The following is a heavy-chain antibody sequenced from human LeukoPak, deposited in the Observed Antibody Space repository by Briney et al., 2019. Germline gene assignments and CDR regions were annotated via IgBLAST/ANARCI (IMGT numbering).Heavy chain of an antibody. J-gene: IGHJ4*02. CDR1: GFTFSSYG. CDR2: IWYDGSNK. V-gene: IGHV3-33*01. Sequence: GRSLRLSCAASGFTFSSYGMHWVRQAPGKGLEWVAVIWYDGSNKYYADSVKGRFTVSRDNSKNTLYLQMNSLRAEDTAVYYCARDDEWLAGLWGQGTLVTVSS. CDR3: ARDDEWLAGL. D-gene: IGHD6-19*01.